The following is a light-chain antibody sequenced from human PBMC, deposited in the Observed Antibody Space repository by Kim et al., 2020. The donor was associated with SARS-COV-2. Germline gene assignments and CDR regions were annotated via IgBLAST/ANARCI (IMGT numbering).Light chain of an antibody. CDR1: VPNVDTNT. V-gene: IGLV1-44*01. CDR3: AAWDDSLNGVV. J-gene: IGLJ2*01. CDR2: SNT. Sequence: GQRVTIPCTGSVPNVDTNTVQWYQQVPGTAPKLLIYSNTQRPSGVPDRFSGSKSGTSASLAISGLQSGDEADYYCAAWDDSLNGVVFGGGTQLTVL.